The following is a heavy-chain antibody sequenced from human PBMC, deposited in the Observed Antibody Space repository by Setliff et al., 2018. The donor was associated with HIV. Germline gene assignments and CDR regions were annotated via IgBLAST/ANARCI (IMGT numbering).Heavy chain of an antibody. Sequence: HPGGSLRLSCTASGFTFGDYAVSWVRQGPDKGLEWVANIKPDAPVKGRFTISRDDSKNTLYLQVNSLKTEDTAVYYCTLSSPYYDSLDYWGQGTLVTVSS. CDR2: IKPD. J-gene: IGHJ4*02. CDR1: GFTFGDYA. D-gene: IGHD3-22*01. CDR3: TLSSPYYDSLDY. V-gene: IGHV3-49*04.